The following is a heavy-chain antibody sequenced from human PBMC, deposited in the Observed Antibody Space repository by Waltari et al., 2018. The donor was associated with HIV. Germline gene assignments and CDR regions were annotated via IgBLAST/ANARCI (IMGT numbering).Heavy chain of an antibody. J-gene: IGHJ6*02. D-gene: IGHD2-2*01. V-gene: IGHV3-48*02. CDR1: GFTFSSYS. CDR3: AILLPPGFTSWGYGMDV. CDR2: ISSSSSTI. Sequence: EVQLVESGGGLVQPGGSLRLSCAASGFTFSSYSMNWVRQAPGKGLEWVSYISSSSSTIYYADSGKGRFTISRDNAKNSLYLQMNSLRDEDTAVYYCAILLPPGFTSWGYGMDVWGQGTTVTVSS.